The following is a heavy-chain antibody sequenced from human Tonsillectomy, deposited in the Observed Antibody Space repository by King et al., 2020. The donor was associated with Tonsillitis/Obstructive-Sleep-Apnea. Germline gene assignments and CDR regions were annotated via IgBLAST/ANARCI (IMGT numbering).Heavy chain of an antibody. CDR1: GLTLSSYS. CDR2: IIRGGGT. D-gene: IGHD1-1*01. V-gene: IGHV3-64D*06. J-gene: IGHJ4*02. CDR3: LNTPRTTGSTGNY. Sequence: VQLVESGGGLVQPGGSLRLSCSAFGLTLSSYSMHWVRQPPGKGLEYVSSIIRGGGTFYTDSLKGRLTVSRDMSKNTLYLQMNSLRPEDTAVYYCLNTPRTTGSTGNYWGQGTMVTVSS.